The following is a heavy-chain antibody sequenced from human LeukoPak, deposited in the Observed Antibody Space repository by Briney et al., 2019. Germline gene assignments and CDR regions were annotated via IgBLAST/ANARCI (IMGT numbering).Heavy chain of an antibody. CDR3: SRRKYAYDRNGFYTENFFDT. D-gene: IGHD3-22*01. CDR1: GSSITTDFY. CDR2: TWHTGSA. J-gene: IGHJ4*02. Sequence: PSETLSLTCSVSGSSITTDFYWAWIRQPPGKGLEWIPDTWHTGSAYFNPSLKSRVTMSVDTSKNQLSLRLTSVTAADTAVYFCSRRKYAYDRNGFYTENFFDTWGLGTLVTVSS. V-gene: IGHV4-38-2*01.